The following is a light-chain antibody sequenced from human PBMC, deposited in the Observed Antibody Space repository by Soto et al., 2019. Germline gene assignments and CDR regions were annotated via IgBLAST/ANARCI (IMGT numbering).Light chain of an antibody. CDR3: QQYNAFYT. V-gene: IGKV3-20*01. J-gene: IGKJ2*01. CDR1: QSVTSSY. CDR2: GAS. Sequence: ENVLTQSLGTLSLSPGERATLSCRASQSVTSSYLAWYQQKPGQAPRLLIYGASTRATGIPARFSGSGSGTEFTLTISSLQPDDFATYYCQQYNAFYTFGQGTKVDIK.